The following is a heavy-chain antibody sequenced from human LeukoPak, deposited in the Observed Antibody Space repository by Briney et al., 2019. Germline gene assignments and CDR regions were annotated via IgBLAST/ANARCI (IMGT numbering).Heavy chain of an antibody. Sequence: PGGSLRLSCAASGFTFSSYGMHWVRQAPGKGLEWVAVISYDGSNKYYADSVKGRFTISRDNSKNTLYLQMSSLRAEDTAVYYCALEYSSSGPDYWGQGTLVTVSS. D-gene: IGHD6-6*01. CDR1: GFTFSSYG. J-gene: IGHJ4*02. CDR2: ISYDGSNK. CDR3: ALEYSSSGPDY. V-gene: IGHV3-30*03.